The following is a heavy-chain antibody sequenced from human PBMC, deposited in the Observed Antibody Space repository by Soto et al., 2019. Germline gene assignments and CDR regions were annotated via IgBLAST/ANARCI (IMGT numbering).Heavy chain of an antibody. D-gene: IGHD6-13*01. Sequence: EVQLLESGGGLVQPGGSLRLSCAASGFTFSSYAMSWVRQAPGKGLEWVSAISGSGGSTYYADSVKGRFTISRDNSKNALYLQTNSPRAEDTAVYYCAKEKGYSSRLFEFDYWGQGSLVTVSS. CDR2: ISGSGGST. CDR1: GFTFSSYA. CDR3: AKEKGYSSRLFEFDY. V-gene: IGHV3-23*01. J-gene: IGHJ4*02.